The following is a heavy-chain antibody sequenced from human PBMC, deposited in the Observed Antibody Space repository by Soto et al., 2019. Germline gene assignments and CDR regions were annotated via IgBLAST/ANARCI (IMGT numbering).Heavy chain of an antibody. J-gene: IGHJ6*01. CDR2: ISGSGGST. CDR1: GFTFSSYA. D-gene: IGHD3-10*01. CDR3: ATGRGRYCYYGMDG. Sequence: GGSLRLSCAASGFTFSSYAMSWVRQAPGKGLEWVSAISGSGGSTYYADSVKGRFTISRDNSKNTLYLQMNSLRAEDTAVYYCATGRGRYCYYGMDGWGQGTTVTVCS. V-gene: IGHV3-23*01.